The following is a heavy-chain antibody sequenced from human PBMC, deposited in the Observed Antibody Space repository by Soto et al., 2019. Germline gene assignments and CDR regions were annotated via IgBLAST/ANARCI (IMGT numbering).Heavy chain of an antibody. J-gene: IGHJ4*02. Sequence: GGSLRLSCAASGFTFDDYAMHWVRQAPGKGLEWVSGLSWNSATIGYADSVKGRFTISRDNAKNSLYLQMTSLRAEDTALYYCVKSKSVVVVTTTGYEFDFWGQGTLVTAPQ. V-gene: IGHV3-9*01. CDR1: GFTFDDYA. CDR2: LSWNSATI. CDR3: VKSKSVVVVTTTGYEFDF. D-gene: IGHD2-15*01.